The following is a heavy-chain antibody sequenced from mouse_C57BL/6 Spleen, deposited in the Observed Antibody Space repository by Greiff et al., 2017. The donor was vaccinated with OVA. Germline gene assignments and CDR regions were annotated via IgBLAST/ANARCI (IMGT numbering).Heavy chain of an antibody. J-gene: IGHJ3*01. Sequence: QVQLKESGAELVRPGTSVKVSCKASGYAFTNYLIEWVKQRPGQGLEWIGVINPGSGGTNYNEKFKGKATLTADKSSSTAYMQLSSLTSEDSAVYFCASLDSSGYGWFAYWGQGTLVTVSA. CDR3: ASLDSSGYGWFAY. V-gene: IGHV1-54*01. CDR1: GYAFTNYL. CDR2: INPGSGGT. D-gene: IGHD3-2*02.